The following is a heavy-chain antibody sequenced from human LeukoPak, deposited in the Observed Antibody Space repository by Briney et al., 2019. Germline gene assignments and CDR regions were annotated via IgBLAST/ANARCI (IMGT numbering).Heavy chain of an antibody. D-gene: IGHD3-10*01. Sequence: VASVKVSCKASGYTFSDYGINWVRQAPGQGLEWMGWISAYNGNTNYAQKLQGRVTMTTDTSTSTAYMELRSLRSDDTAVYYCARGPNMVRGVIRSWFDPWGQGTLVTVSS. CDR2: ISAYNGNT. J-gene: IGHJ5*02. CDR1: GYTFSDYG. V-gene: IGHV1-18*01. CDR3: ARGPNMVRGVIRSWFDP.